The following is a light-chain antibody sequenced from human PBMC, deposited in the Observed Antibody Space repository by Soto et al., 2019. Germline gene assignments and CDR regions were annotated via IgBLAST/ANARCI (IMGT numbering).Light chain of an antibody. V-gene: IGKV3-15*01. CDR2: GAS. J-gene: IGKJ5*01. CDR1: QSVSSN. Sequence: EIVMTQSPATLSVSPGERATLSCRASQSVSSNLAWYQKKPGQAPRLLIYGASTRAAGIPARFSGSGSGTEFTLTISSLQSEDFAVYFCQQDSNWPPITFGQGTRLEIK. CDR3: QQDSNWPPIT.